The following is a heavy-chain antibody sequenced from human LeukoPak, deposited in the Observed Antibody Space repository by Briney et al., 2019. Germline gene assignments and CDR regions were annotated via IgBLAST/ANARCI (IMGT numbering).Heavy chain of an antibody. D-gene: IGHD6-19*01. CDR3: TTGRGSRGWYAGAFDT. J-gene: IGHJ3*02. V-gene: IGHV3-15*01. CDR2: IKTYSDAEPT. CDR1: GITLSHAW. Sequence: KPGGSLRLSCAASGITLSHAWMSWVRQAPGKGLEWIGRIKTYSDAEPTDYGAPVKGRFIISRDDSKNTVYLQMNSLKTEDTAVYWCTTGRGSRGWYAGAFDTWGQGTVVSVSS.